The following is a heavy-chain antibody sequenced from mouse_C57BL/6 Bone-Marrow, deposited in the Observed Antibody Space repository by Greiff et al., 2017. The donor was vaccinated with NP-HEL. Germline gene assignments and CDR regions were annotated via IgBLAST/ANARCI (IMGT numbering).Heavy chain of an antibody. CDR2: ISYDGSN. J-gene: IGHJ4*01. CDR1: GYSFTSGYY. CDR3: ARGSYYSNYDYDIDY. Sequence: VQLKESGPGLVKPSQSLSLTCPVTGYSFTSGYYWNWIRQLPGNKLEWMGYISYDGSNNYNPSLKNRISITRDTSKNQFFLKLNSMTTKDTTTYYCARGSYYSNYDYDIDYWGQGTSVTVSS. V-gene: IGHV3-6*01. D-gene: IGHD2-5*01.